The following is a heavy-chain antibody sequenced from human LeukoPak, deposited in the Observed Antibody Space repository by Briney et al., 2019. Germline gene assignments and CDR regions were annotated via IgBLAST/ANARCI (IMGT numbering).Heavy chain of an antibody. D-gene: IGHD2-8*02. Sequence: GGSLRLSCAASGFTFRNYGTHWGRQAPGKGRGWVSFILSDGNNRFYADSVKGRLTISRDNSKNMLYLQMDTLRAEDTALYYCAKDPGASVSGFYMDVWGKGTTVIVSS. J-gene: IGHJ6*03. CDR1: GFTFRNYG. CDR2: ILSDGNNR. V-gene: IGHV3-30*02. CDR3: AKDPGASVSGFYMDV.